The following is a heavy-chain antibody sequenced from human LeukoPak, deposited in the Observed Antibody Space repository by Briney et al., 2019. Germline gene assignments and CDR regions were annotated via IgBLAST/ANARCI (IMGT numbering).Heavy chain of an antibody. Sequence: GASVKVSCKASGYTFTSYAMHWVRQAPGQRLEWMGWINAGNGNTKYSQKFQGRVTITRDTSASTAYMELSSLRSEDTAVYYCARATSGYPYYFDYWGQGTLVTVSS. D-gene: IGHD3-22*01. CDR1: GYTFTSYA. V-gene: IGHV1-3*01. CDR3: ARATSGYPYYFDY. CDR2: INAGNGNT. J-gene: IGHJ4*02.